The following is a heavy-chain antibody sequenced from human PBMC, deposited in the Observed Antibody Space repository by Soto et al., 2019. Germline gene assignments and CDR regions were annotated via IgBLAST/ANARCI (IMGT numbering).Heavy chain of an antibody. CDR2: IYHSGST. J-gene: IGHJ4*02. V-gene: IGHV4-4*02. CDR1: SGSISSCNW. CDR3: GSIDFWNGYYF. D-gene: IGHD3-3*01. Sequence: SETLSLTCAVSSGSISSCNWWGWVRQPLGKGLEWIGEIYHSGSTNYNPSLKSRVTISVDKSKNQFSLKLSSVTAADTAVYYCGSIDFWNGYYFWGRGTLDPVSA.